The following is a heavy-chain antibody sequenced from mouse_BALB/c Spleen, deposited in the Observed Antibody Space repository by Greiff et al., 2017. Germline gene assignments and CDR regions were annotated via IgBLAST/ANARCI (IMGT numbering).Heavy chain of an antibody. Sequence: VHLVESGAELVRPGASVTLSCKASGYTFTDYEMHWVKQTPVHGLEWIGAIDPETGGTAYNQKFKGKATLTADKSSSTAYMELRSLTSEDSAVYYCTSYYYGSSYYFDYWGQGTTLTVSS. D-gene: IGHD1-1*01. CDR3: TSYYYGSSYYFDY. V-gene: IGHV1-15*01. J-gene: IGHJ2*01. CDR2: IDPETGGT. CDR1: GYTFTDYE.